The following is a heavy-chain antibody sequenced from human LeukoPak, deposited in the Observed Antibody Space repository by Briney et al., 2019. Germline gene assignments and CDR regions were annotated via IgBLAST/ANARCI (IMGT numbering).Heavy chain of an antibody. D-gene: IGHD5-12*01. V-gene: IGHV4-38-2*01. J-gene: IGHJ6*04. Sequence: SETLSLTCAVSGYSISSGYYWGWIRQPPGKGLEWIRSIYHSGSTYYNPSLKSRVTISVDTSKNQFSLKLSSVIAADTAVYYCARVEWATIHYGMDVWGKGTTVTVSS. CDR3: ARVEWATIHYGMDV. CDR1: GYSISSGYY. CDR2: IYHSGST.